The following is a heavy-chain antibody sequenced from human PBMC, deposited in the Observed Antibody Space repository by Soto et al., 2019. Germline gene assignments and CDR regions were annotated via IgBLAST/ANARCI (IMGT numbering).Heavy chain of an antibody. CDR1: GGSISSSNW. D-gene: IGHD4-17*01. J-gene: IGHJ4*02. V-gene: IGHV4-4*02. Sequence: PSETLSLTCAVSGGSISSSNWCSCVRQPPGKGLEWIGEIYHSGSTNYNPSLKSRVTISVDKSKNQFSLKLSSVTAADTAVYYCARALDYGDYFDYWGQGTLVTVSS. CDR2: IYHSGST. CDR3: ARALDYGDYFDY.